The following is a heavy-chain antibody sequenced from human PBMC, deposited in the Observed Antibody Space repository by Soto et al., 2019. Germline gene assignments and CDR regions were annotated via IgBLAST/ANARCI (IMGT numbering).Heavy chain of an antibody. Sequence: EVQLLESGGGLVQPGGSLRLSCAASGFTFSSYAMSWVRQAPGQGLEWVSGISASGGSTYYADSVKGRFTISRDSSKNTLYVQMNSLRDEDTAVYYCAKGAEGAARVPFDYWGQGTLVTVSS. CDR2: ISASGGST. J-gene: IGHJ4*02. CDR1: GFTFSSYA. D-gene: IGHD1-26*01. CDR3: AKGAEGAARVPFDY. V-gene: IGHV3-23*01.